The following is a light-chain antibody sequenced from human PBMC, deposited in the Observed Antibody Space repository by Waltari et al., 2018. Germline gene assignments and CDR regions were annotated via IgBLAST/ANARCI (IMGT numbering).Light chain of an antibody. J-gene: IGLJ2*01. CDR3: ASWDESLSGFVV. V-gene: IGLV1-47*01. Sequence: QSGLTQPPSASGTPGQRVIISCSGSTSTIVSNYVYWYQHGPGAAPKLLIYRNDQRPSGVPDRFSGSKSGASASLAISGLRSEDEAHYFCASWDESLSGFVVFGGGTKLTVL. CDR2: RND. CDR1: TSTIVSNY.